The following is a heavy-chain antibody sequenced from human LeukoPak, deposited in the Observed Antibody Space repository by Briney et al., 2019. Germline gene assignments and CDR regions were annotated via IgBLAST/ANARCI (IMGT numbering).Heavy chain of an antibody. CDR2: IYPGDSDT. D-gene: IGHD1-26*01. CDR1: GYSFTTYW. CDR3: ARVRSGDYSEDAFDF. J-gene: IGHJ3*01. V-gene: IGHV5-51*01. Sequence: GESLKISCQGSGYSFTTYWIGWVRQMPGKGLEWMGIIYPGDSDTRYSPSFQGQVTISADKSISTAYLQWSSLKASDTAMYYCARVRSGDYSEDAFDFWGQGTMVTVSS.